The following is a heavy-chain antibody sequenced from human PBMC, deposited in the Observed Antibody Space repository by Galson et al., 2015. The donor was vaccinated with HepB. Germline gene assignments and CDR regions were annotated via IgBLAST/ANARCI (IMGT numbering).Heavy chain of an antibody. D-gene: IGHD3-10*01. CDR1: GFTFRSFG. V-gene: IGHV3-30*18. CDR2: ISYEGSHK. Sequence: SLRLSCAASGFTFRSFGMRWVRQAPGTGLEWVAGISYEGSHKSYGEFVKGRFIVSRDNSKDTLYLQMNSLRVEDTSIYYCAKVHAYYGSGPFGWFDPWGQGTLVTVSS. CDR3: AKVHAYYGSGPFGWFDP. J-gene: IGHJ5*02.